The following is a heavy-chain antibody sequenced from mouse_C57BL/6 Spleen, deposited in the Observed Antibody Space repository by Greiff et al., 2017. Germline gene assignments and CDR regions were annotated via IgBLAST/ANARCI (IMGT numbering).Heavy chain of an antibody. CDR2: IRNEANGYTT. V-gene: IGHV7-3*01. J-gene: IGHJ1*03. CDR3: ARSVTTVPYWYFDV. Sequence: EVKLQESGGGLVQPGGSLSLSCAASGFTFTDYYMSWVRQPPGKALEWLGFIRNEANGYTTEYSASVKGRFTISRDNSQSILYLQMNALRAEDSATYSCARSVTTVPYWYFDVWGTGTTVTVSS. D-gene: IGHD1-1*01. CDR1: GFTFTDYY.